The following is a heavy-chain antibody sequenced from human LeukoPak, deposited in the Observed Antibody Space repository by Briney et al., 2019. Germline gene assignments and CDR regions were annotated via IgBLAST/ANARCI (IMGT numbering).Heavy chain of an antibody. D-gene: IGHD1-1*01. V-gene: IGHV4-39*07. CDR3: ARVSWSPGTSYYYMDV. CDR2: IYYSGST. CDR1: GGSISSSSYY. Sequence: SETLSLTCTVSGGSISSSSYYWGWIRQPPGKGLEWIGSIYYSGSTYYDPSLKSRVTISVDTSKNQFSLKLSSVTAADTAVYYCARVSWSPGTSYYYMDVWGKGTTVTVSS. J-gene: IGHJ6*03.